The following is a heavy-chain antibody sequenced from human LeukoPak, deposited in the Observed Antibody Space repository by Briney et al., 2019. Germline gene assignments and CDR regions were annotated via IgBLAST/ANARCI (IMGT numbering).Heavy chain of an antibody. V-gene: IGHV3-21*01. CDR2: ISSSATYK. J-gene: IGHJ4*02. D-gene: IGHD3-16*01. Sequence: GGSLRLSCAASGFNFKLYSMHWVRQAPGKGLEWVSSISSSATYKYYPDSLKGRFTISRDNAKKSLFLQLNSPRAEDTAVYSCARGGGAWGEFDYWGLGTLVIVSS. CDR3: ARGGGAWGEFDY. CDR1: GFNFKLYS.